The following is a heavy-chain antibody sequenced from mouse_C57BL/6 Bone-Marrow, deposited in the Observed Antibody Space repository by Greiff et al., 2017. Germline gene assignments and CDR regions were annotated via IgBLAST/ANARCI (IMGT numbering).Heavy chain of an antibody. D-gene: IGHD4-1*01. CDR2: IYPGDGDT. J-gene: IGHJ2*01. V-gene: IGHV1-82*01. CDR1: GYAFSSSW. Sequence: VQLQQSGPELVKPGASVKISCKASGYAFSSSWMNWVKQRPGKGLEWIGRIYPGDGDTNYNGKFKGKATLTADKSSSTAYMQLSSLTSEDSAVYFCARVGLDYWGQGTTLTVSS. CDR3: ARVGLDY.